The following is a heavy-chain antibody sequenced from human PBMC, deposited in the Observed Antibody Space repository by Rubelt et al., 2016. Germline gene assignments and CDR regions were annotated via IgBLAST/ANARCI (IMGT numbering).Heavy chain of an antibody. CDR1: GFTFSTYA. Sequence: EVQLVESGGGLVKPEGSLRLSCATSGFTFSTYAMSWVRQAPGKGLEWVSAISSLGGTTYYADSVKGRFTISRDSAKNSLYLQMNSLRAEDTAGYYCARPRSELVSAISYYYYAMDVWGQGTTVTVSS. J-gene: IGHJ6*02. V-gene: IGHV3-23*04. CDR3: ARPRSELVSAISYYYYAMDV. D-gene: IGHD5/OR15-5a*01. CDR2: ISSLGGTT.